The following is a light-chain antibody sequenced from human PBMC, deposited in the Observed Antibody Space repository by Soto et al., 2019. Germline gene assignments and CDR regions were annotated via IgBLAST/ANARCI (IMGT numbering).Light chain of an antibody. V-gene: IGLV2-14*01. CDR1: SSDVGGYNY. CDR3: SSYTSSTTYV. CDR2: EVS. J-gene: IGLJ1*01. Sequence: QSVLTQPASVSGSPGQSITISCTGTSSDVGGYNYVSWYQQHPGKAPKPMIYEVSNRPSGVSNRFSGSKSGNTASLPISGLQAEDEAAYYCSSYTSSTTYVFGTGTKLTVL.